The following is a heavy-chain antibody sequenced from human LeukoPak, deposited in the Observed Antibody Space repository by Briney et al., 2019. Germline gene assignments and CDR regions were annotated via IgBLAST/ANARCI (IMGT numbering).Heavy chain of an antibody. Sequence: PGGSLRLSCAASGFIFSNYWMHWVRQAPGKGLVWVSRINSDGSITAFADSVKGRLTISRDNAKNTLYLQMNSLRAEDTAVYYCARDKSYGLDVWGQGTTVTVSS. J-gene: IGHJ6*02. CDR3: ARDKSYGLDV. CDR1: GFIFSNYW. V-gene: IGHV3-74*01. CDR2: INSDGSIT.